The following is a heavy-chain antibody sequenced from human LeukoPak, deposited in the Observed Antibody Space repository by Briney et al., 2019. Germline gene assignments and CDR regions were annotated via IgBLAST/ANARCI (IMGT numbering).Heavy chain of an antibody. CDR1: GGSISSYY. V-gene: IGHV4-59*08. Sequence: SETLSLACTVSGGSISSYYWSWIRQPPGKGLEWIGYIYYSGSTNYNLSLKSRVTISVDTSKNQFSLKLSSVTAADTAVYYCARLRLNEYYYYYGMDVWGQGTTVTVSS. J-gene: IGHJ6*02. D-gene: IGHD1-1*01. CDR2: IYYSGST. CDR3: ARLRLNEYYYYYGMDV.